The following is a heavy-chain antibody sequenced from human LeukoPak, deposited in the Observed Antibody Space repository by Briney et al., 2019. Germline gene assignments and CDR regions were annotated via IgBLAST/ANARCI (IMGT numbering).Heavy chain of an antibody. CDR3: ARYDGDFSYYFDY. J-gene: IGHJ4*02. D-gene: IGHD4-17*01. Sequence: GASVKVSCKASGYTFTGYYMHWVRQAPGQGLEWMGWINPNSGGTNYAQKFQGRVTMTRDTSISTAYMELSRLRSDDTAVYYCARYDGDFSYYFDYWSQGTLVTVSS. CDR1: GYTFTGYY. V-gene: IGHV1-2*02. CDR2: INPNSGGT.